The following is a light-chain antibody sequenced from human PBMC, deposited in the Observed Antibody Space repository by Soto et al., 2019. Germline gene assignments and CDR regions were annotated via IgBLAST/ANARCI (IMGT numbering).Light chain of an antibody. V-gene: IGKV1D-12*01. Sequence: DIQMTQSPSSVSASVGDRVTITCRASQDISVWLAWYQQKPGKAPKLLIYAASNLQTGVPSRFSGSGSGTDFTLFINSLQPEDFATYYCQQANSFPRTFGPGTKVDVK. CDR1: QDISVW. CDR3: QQANSFPRT. J-gene: IGKJ3*01. CDR2: AAS.